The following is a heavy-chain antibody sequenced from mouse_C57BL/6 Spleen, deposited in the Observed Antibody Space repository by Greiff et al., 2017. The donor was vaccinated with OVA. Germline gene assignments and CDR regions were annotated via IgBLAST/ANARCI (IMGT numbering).Heavy chain of an antibody. CDR2: INSDGSST. CDR3: ARDRRDGAMDD. Sequence: EVHLVQSEGGLVQPGSSMKLSCTASGFTFSDYYMAWVRQVPEQGLEWVANINSDGSSTYYLDSFKGPFTFSRDNAYNTPYLQMSSLKSEDTAAYYSARDRRDGAMDDWGQGTSVTVSS. V-gene: IGHV5-16*01. J-gene: IGHJ4*01. D-gene: IGHD3-3*01. CDR1: GFTFSDYY.